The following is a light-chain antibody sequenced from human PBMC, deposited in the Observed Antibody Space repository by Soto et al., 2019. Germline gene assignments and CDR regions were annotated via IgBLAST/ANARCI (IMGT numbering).Light chain of an antibody. CDR1: QSVSSN. CDR2: GAS. Sequence: EIVMTQSPATLSVSPGERATLSCRASQSVSSNLAWYQQKPGQAPRLLIYGASTRATGIPARFSSSGSGTEFPLTISRLQYEDVAVYYCQQYNNCPPLFGGGTQVEIK. V-gene: IGKV3-15*01. CDR3: QQYNNCPPL. J-gene: IGKJ4*01.